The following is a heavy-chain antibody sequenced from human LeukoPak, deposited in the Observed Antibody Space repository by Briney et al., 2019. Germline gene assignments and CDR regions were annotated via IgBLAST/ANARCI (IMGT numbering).Heavy chain of an antibody. J-gene: IGHJ4*02. CDR3: QKTAYDILTGYYDY. D-gene: IGHD3-9*01. V-gene: IGHV1-2*02. Sequence: ASVKVSCKASGYTFTRYYLHWVRQAPGQGLEWLGCINPNSGGTNYAQMFQDRVTMTRDTSISTAYMELSRLRSDDTVVYFKQKTAYDILTGYYDYWGQGTLVTVSS. CDR2: INPNSGGT. CDR1: GYTFTRYY.